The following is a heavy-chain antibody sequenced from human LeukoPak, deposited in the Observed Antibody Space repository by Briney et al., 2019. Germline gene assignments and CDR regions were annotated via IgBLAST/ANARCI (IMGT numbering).Heavy chain of an antibody. V-gene: IGHV6-1*01. Sequence: SQTLSLTCAISGDGVSSSSAAWNWIRQSPSRDLEWLGRTYYKSKWYNDYAVSVKSRITINPDTSKNQFSLQLNSVTPEDTAVYYCARDYYDSSGYSHYDYWGQGTLVTVSS. CDR2: TYYKSKWYN. CDR3: ARDYYDSSGYSHYDY. D-gene: IGHD3-22*01. J-gene: IGHJ4*02. CDR1: GDGVSSSSAA.